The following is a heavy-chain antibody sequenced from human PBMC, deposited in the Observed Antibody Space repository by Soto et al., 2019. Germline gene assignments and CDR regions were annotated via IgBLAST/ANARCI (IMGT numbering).Heavy chain of an antibody. D-gene: IGHD2-15*01. CDR1: GYSFTSYW. CDR3: ARLSPEVAIPWPYTYYGMDV. J-gene: IGHJ6*02. V-gene: IGHV5-51*01. CDR2: TYPGDSDT. Sequence: GESLKISCKGSGYSFTSYWIGWVRQMPGKGLEWMGITYPGDSDTRYSPSFQGQVTISADKSISTAYLQWSSLKASDTAMYYCARLSPEVAIPWPYTYYGMDVWGQGTTVTVSS.